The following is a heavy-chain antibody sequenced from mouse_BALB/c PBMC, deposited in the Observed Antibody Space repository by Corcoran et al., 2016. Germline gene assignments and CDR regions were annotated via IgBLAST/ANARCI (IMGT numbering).Heavy chain of an antibody. J-gene: IGHJ2*01. CDR2: INTYTGEP. D-gene: IGHD1-2*01. V-gene: IGHV9-3-1*01. CDR1: GYTFTYYG. CDR3: ARFITSATSLFDY. Sequence: QIQLVQSGPELKKPRETVKISCKASGYTFTYYGMNWVKQAPGKGLKWMGWINTYTGEPTYADDFKGRFAFSLETSASTAYLQINKLKTEDTATYFCARFITSATSLFDYGGQGTTLTVSS.